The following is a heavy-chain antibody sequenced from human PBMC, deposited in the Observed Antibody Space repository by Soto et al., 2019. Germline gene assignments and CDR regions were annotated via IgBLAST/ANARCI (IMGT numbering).Heavy chain of an antibody. V-gene: IGHV3-66*01. CDR3: ARDPFRVFGC. CDR2: IFSDGST. CDR1: GFTVSNNY. D-gene: IGHD3-3*01. Sequence: GGSLRLSCAASGFTVSNNYMSWVRQAPGKGLEWISVIFSDGSTYYADSVKGRFTISRDNSENTLYLQINSLKAEDTAVYYCARDPFRVFGCWGQGTLVTVSS. J-gene: IGHJ4*02.